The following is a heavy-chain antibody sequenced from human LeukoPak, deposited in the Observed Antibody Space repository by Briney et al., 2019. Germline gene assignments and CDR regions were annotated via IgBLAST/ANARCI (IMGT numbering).Heavy chain of an antibody. CDR3: ASPSNYYDSRDLFDY. J-gene: IGHJ4*02. CDR1: VGSPRSTSYY. CDR2: IYYSRST. D-gene: IGHD3-22*01. V-gene: IGHV4-39*01. Sequence: SGTLSLTRTVSVGSPRSTSYYWGWIRQPPGNGLEWIGSIYYSRSTYYNPSLKNRVTISVDPSKNQFSLKLSSVTAADTAVYYCASPSNYYDSRDLFDYWGQGTLVTVSS.